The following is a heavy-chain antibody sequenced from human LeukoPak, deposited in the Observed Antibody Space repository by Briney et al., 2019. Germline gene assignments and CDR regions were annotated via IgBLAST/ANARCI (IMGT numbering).Heavy chain of an antibody. J-gene: IGHJ4*02. CDR3: ARGYSDYIWGSYYFDS. CDR1: GFTFSNYW. CDR2: ISSSGSDI. Sequence: GGSLRLSCAASGFTFSNYWMSWVRQAPGKGLEWVSSISSSGSDIYHADSLKGRFTISRDNAKNSLYLQMNSLRAEDTAVYFCARGYSDYIWGSYYFDSWGQGALVTVSS. D-gene: IGHD3-16*01. V-gene: IGHV3-21*01.